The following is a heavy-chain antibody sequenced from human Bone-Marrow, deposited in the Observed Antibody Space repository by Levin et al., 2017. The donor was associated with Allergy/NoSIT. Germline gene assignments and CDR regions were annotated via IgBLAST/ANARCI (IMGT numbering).Heavy chain of an antibody. V-gene: IGHV4-59*01. CDR1: GDSMSRYY. Sequence: SETLSLTCTVSGDSMSRYYWSWIRQSPERGLEWIGYIYHTGDASYNPSLEGRVTISVDTPKKQFSLRLNSVTAADTALYYCARARDNFGYLPLDSWGQGTLVTVSS. CDR2: IYHTGDA. J-gene: IGHJ4*02. CDR3: ARARDNFGYLPLDS. D-gene: IGHD5-18*01.